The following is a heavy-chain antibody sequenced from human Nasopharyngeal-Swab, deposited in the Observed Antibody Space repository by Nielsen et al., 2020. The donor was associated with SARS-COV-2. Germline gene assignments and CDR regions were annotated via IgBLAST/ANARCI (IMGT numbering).Heavy chain of an antibody. V-gene: IGHV3-48*03. CDR2: ISSSGSTI. D-gene: IGHD1-20*01. CDR1: GLTFSSFE. CDR3: ARDKARYNWNLSLGWYFDL. Sequence: GGSLRFSCDASGLTFSSFEMNWVRQAPGKGLEGVSYISSSGSTIYYADSVKGRFTISRDNAKNSLYLQMNSLRAEDTAVYYCARDKARYNWNLSLGWYFDLWGRGTLVTVSS. J-gene: IGHJ2*01.